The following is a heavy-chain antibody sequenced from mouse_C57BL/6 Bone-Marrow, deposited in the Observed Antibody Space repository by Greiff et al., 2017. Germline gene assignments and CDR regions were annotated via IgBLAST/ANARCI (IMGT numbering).Heavy chain of an antibody. CDR3: STTGYLFAF. J-gene: IGHJ3*01. V-gene: IGHV14-4*01. Sequence: EVQLQESGAELVRPGASVKLSCTASGFTIKDDYMHWVKQRPEQGLEWIGWIDPENGDTEYASKFQGKATITADTSSNTAYLQLSSLTSEDTAVYYCSTTGYLFAFWGQGTRVTVSA. CDR1: GFTIKDDY. CDR2: IDPENGDT. D-gene: IGHD2-2*01.